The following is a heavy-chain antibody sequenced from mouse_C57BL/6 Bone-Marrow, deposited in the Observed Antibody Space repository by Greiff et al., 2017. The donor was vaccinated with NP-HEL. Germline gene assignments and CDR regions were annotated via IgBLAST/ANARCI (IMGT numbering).Heavy chain of an antibody. J-gene: IGHJ3*01. D-gene: IGHD1-1*01. CDR2: IDPSDSYT. CDR3: ARDYGSSLWFAY. V-gene: IGHV1-50*01. Sequence: QVQLQQPGAELVKPGASVKLSCKASGYTFTSYWMQWVKQRPGQGLEWIGEIDPSDSYTNYNQKFKGKATLTVDTSSSTAYMQLSSLTSEDSAVYYCARDYGSSLWFAYWGQGTLVTVSA. CDR1: GYTFTSYW.